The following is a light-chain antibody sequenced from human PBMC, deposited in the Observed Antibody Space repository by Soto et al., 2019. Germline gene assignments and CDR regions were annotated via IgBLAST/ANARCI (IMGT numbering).Light chain of an antibody. CDR2: KAS. J-gene: IGKJ1*01. CDR1: QIIDNW. CDR3: QQYKNYRT. Sequence: DIQMTQSPSTLSASVGYIGTSTCRVSQIIDNWLAWYQQKPGKVPNLLIYKASTLQSGVPSRFRGSGSGTEFTLTISTLQPDDFATYYCQQYKNYRTFGPGTKVDIK. V-gene: IGKV1-5*03.